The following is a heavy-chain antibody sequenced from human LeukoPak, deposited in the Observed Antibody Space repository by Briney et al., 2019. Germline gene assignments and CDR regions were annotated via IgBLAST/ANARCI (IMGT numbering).Heavy chain of an antibody. J-gene: IGHJ6*02. CDR3: ASGGTPGVGMDV. Sequence: GGSLRLSCAASGFTFSSYGMHWVRQAPGKGLEWVAVISYDGSNKYYADSVKGRFTISRDNSKNTLYLQMNSLRAEDTAVYYCASGGTPGVGMDVWGQGTTVTVSS. D-gene: IGHD3-16*01. CDR2: ISYDGSNK. CDR1: GFTFSSYG. V-gene: IGHV3-30*03.